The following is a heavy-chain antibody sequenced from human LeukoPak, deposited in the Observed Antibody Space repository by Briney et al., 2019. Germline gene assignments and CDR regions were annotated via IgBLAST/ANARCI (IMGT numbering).Heavy chain of an antibody. CDR2: IYTSGST. Sequence: TLSLTCTVSGGSISSGSYYWSWIRQPAGKGLEWIGRIYTSGSTNYNPSLKSRVTISVDTSKNQFSLKLSSVTAADTAVYYCARTGYQPLYGAFDYWGQGTLVTVSS. D-gene: IGHD2-2*02. CDR1: GGSISSGSYY. J-gene: IGHJ4*02. CDR3: ARTGYQPLYGAFDY. V-gene: IGHV4-61*02.